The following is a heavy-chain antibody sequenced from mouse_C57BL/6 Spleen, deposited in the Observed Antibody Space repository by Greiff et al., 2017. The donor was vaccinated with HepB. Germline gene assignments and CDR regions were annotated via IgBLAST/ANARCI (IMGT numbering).Heavy chain of an antibody. Sequence: EVQRVESGGGLVQPKGSLKLSCAASGFSFNTYAMNWVRQAPGKGLEWVARIRSKSNNYATYYADSVKDRFTISRDDSESMLYLQMNNLKTEDTAMYYCVILGYDGFAYWGQGTLVTVSA. CDR1: GFSFNTYA. CDR2: IRSKSNNYAT. J-gene: IGHJ3*01. D-gene: IGHD2-2*01. CDR3: VILGYDGFAY. V-gene: IGHV10-1*01.